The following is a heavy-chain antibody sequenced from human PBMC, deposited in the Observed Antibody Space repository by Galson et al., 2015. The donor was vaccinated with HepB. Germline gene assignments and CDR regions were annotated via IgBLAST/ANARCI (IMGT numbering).Heavy chain of an antibody. D-gene: IGHD3-9*01. CDR2: INAGNGNT. Sequence: SVKVSCKASGYTFTSYGISWVRQAPGQRLEWMGWINAGNGNTKYSQKFQGRVTITRDTSASTAYMELSSLRSEDTAVYYCARSTPVLRYFDWLGFDYWGQGTLVTVSS. V-gene: IGHV1-3*01. J-gene: IGHJ4*02. CDR3: ARSTPVLRYFDWLGFDY. CDR1: GYTFTSYG.